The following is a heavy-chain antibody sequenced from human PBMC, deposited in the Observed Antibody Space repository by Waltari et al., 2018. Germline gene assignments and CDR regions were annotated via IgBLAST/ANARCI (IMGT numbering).Heavy chain of an antibody. CDR1: GYTFTGYY. CDR2: INPNSGGT. D-gene: IGHD5-12*01. CDR3: ARERGYSGYDRSGYFDY. Sequence: QVQLVQSGAEVQKPGASVKVSCKASGYTFTGYYMHWVRQAPGQGLEWMGRINPNSGGTNYAQKFQGRVTMTRDTSISTAYMELSRLRSDDTAVYYCARERGYSGYDRSGYFDYWGQGTLVTVSS. V-gene: IGHV1-2*06. J-gene: IGHJ4*02.